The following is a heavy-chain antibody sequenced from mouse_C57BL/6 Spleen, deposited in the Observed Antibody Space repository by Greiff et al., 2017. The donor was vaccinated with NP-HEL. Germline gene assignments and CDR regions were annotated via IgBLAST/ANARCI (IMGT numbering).Heavy chain of an antibody. V-gene: IGHV1-22*01. CDR1: GYTFTDYN. J-gene: IGHJ1*03. Sequence: EVQLVESGPELVKPGASVKMSCKASGYTFTDYNMHWVKQSHGKSLEWIGYINPNNGGTSYNQKFKGKATLTVNKSSSTAYMELRSLTSEDSAVYYCARSDGYYWYFDVWGTGTTVTVSS. CDR2: INPNNGGT. CDR3: ARSDGYYWYFDV. D-gene: IGHD2-3*01.